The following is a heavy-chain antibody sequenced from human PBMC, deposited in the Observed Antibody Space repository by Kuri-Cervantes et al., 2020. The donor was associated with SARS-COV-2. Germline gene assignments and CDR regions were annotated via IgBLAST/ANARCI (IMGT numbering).Heavy chain of an antibody. CDR1: GFTFDDYA. D-gene: IGHD2-8*02. CDR2: ISWDGSST. V-gene: IGHV3-43D*03. CDR3: AKDRDLVLDY. Sequence: GESLKISCAASGFTFDDYAMHWVRQAPGKGLEWVPLISWDGSSTYNADSVKGRFTISRDNSKNSLYLQMNSLRAEDTALYYCAKDRDLVLDYWGQGTLVTVSS. J-gene: IGHJ4*02.